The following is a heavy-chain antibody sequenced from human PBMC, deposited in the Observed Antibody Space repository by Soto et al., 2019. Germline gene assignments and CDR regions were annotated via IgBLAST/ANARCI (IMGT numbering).Heavy chain of an antibody. CDR2: ITSKSTTI. CDR3: AREMGACSDSSCYPGPYDS. J-gene: IGHJ5*02. V-gene: IGHV3-48*02. Sequence: GESLKISCAASGFTFTSYSMNWVRQAPGQGLEWVSYITSKSTTIKYADSVKGRFTVSRDNAKNSLYLQLNSLRDEDTAVYYCAREMGACSDSSCYPGPYDSWGQGTLVTV. D-gene: IGHD3-16*01. CDR1: GFTFTSYS.